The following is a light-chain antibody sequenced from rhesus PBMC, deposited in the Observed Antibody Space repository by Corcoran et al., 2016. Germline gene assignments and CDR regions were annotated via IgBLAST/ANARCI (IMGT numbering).Light chain of an antibody. CDR3: QQYSSRPYS. J-gene: IGKJ2*01. Sequence: DIQMTQSPSSLSASVGDTVTITRRASQGISSRSAWYQQKPGKAPKLLIYKASHLQSGVPSRFSGSGSGTDFTLAIGSLPSEDFATNYCQQYSSRPYSFGQGTKVEIK. CDR1: QGISSR. V-gene: IGKV1-22*01. CDR2: KAS.